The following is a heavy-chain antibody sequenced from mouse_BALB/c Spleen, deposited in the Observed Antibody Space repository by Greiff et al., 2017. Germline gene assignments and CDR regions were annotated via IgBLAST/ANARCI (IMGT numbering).Heavy chain of an antibody. D-gene: IGHD2-2*01. CDR1: GYTFTSYW. Sequence: QVQLQQSGAELARPGASVKLSCKASGYTFTSYWMQWVKQRPGQGLEWIGAIYPGDGDTRYTQKFKGKATLTADKSSSTAYMQLSSLASEDSAVYYCARFGYDGDYYAMDYWGQGTSVTVSS. V-gene: IGHV1-87*01. CDR3: ARFGYDGDYYAMDY. CDR2: IYPGDGDT. J-gene: IGHJ4*01.